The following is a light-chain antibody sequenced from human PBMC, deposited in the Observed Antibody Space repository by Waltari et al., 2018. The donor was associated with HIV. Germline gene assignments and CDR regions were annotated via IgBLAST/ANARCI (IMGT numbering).Light chain of an antibody. CDR3: GTWDSSLSAAV. J-gene: IGLJ7*02. V-gene: IGLV1-51*01. CDR1: SPNIGKNY. Sequence: QSVLTQPPSVSAAPGQKVTIPCSGSSPNIGKNYVSWYQQLPGTAPKLLIYDNNKRPSGIPDRFSGSKSGTSATLGITGLQTGDEADYYCGTWDSSLSAAVFGGGTQLTAL. CDR2: DNN.